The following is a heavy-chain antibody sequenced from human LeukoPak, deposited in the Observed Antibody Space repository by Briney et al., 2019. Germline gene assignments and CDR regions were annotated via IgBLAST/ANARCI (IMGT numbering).Heavy chain of an antibody. CDR3: ARQGSAAGTDLDFTTYYYYYGMDV. J-gene: IGHJ6*04. V-gene: IGHV5-10-1*01. D-gene: IGHD6-13*01. CDR2: IDPSDSYT. Sequence: GESLKISCKGSGYSFTSYWISWVRQMPGKGLEWMGRIDPSDSYTNYSPSFQGHVTISADKSISTAYLQWSGLKASDTAMYYCARQGSAAGTDLDFTTYYYYYGMDVWGKGTTVTVSS. CDR1: GYSFTSYW.